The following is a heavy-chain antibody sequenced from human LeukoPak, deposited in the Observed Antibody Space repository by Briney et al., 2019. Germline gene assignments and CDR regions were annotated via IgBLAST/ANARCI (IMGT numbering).Heavy chain of an antibody. V-gene: IGHV3-74*01. CDR3: TITRDFDY. J-gene: IGHJ4*02. CDR2: INRDGTMT. Sequence: GGSLRLSCAASGFTFSHYWMHWVRQAPGKGLVWVSRINRDGTMTTYADSVKGRFTISRDNAKGTLSLQMNSLRAEDTAVYYCTITRDFDYGGQGTLVTVSS. CDR1: GFTFSHYW.